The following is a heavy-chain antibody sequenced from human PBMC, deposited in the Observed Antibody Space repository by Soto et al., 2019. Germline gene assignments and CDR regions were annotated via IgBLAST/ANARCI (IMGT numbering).Heavy chain of an antibody. Sequence: GGSLRLSCVASGFTFSNYAMVWVRQAPGKGLEWVSAIARAGDLIRYADSVKGRFTISRDNSNNTLYLQMSRLRAEDTAIYFCAKSLTVQVLYYFAPRGPGTQGIVSS. J-gene: IGHJ5*02. D-gene: IGHD2-2*02. CDR1: GFTFSNYA. CDR2: IARAGDLI. V-gene: IGHV3-23*01. CDR3: AKSLTVQVLYYFAP.